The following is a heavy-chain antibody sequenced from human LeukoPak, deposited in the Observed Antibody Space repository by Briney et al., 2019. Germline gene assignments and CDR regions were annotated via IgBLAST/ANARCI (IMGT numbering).Heavy chain of an antibody. J-gene: IGHJ5*02. V-gene: IGHV4-39*01. CDR2: IYYRGST. D-gene: IGHD2-2*01. CDR3: ARHYLSDGILSTFDP. CDR1: GGSISSSPYY. Sequence: TSETLSLTCTVSGGSISSSPYYWGWIRQPPGKGLEWIGTIYYRGSTYSNPSLNSRVTISLDTSKNQFSLRLRSVTAADTALYYCARHYLSDGILSTFDPWGQGTPVTVSS.